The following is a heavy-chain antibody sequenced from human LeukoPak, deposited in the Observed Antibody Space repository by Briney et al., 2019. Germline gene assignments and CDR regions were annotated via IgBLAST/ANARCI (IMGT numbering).Heavy chain of an antibody. J-gene: IGHJ4*02. CDR1: GYTFTSNY. Sequence: GASVKVSCKASGYTFTSNYIHWVRQAPGQGLEWMGMIYPRDGSTSYAQKFQGRVTMTRNTSISTAYMELSSLRSEDTAVYYCARGAAQADYWGQGTLVTVSS. D-gene: IGHD2-15*01. V-gene: IGHV1-46*01. CDR2: IYPRDGST. CDR3: ARGAAQADY.